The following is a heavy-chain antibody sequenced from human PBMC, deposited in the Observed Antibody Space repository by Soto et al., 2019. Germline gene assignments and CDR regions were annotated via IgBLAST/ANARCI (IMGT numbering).Heavy chain of an antibody. CDR1: GGSISSGGYY. J-gene: IGHJ4*02. D-gene: IGHD4-17*01. Sequence: QVRLQESGPGLVKPSQTLSLTCTVSGGSISSGGYYWSWIRQHPVKGLEWIGYIYYSGSTYYNPSLKSRVTISVDTSKNQFSLKLSSVTAADTAVYYCARIGDDYGDSSYWGQGTPVTVSS. CDR2: IYYSGST. CDR3: ARIGDDYGDSSY. V-gene: IGHV4-31*03.